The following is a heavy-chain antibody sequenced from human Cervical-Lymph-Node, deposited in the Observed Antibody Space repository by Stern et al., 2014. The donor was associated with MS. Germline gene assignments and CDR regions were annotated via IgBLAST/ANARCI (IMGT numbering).Heavy chain of an antibody. Sequence: VPLVESGGGLVKPGGSLRLSCAVSGFTFSHYQMGWIRQAPGKVLDWVSYIRSSSITIFCADFSKGRFIIYRDNADTSLYLQMNSLRPEDTGVYYCSMAPNYWGQGTLVTVSS. D-gene: IGHD2/OR15-2a*01. CDR1: GFTFSHYQ. CDR3: SMAPNY. V-gene: IGHV3-11*01. J-gene: IGHJ4*02. CDR2: IRSSSITI.